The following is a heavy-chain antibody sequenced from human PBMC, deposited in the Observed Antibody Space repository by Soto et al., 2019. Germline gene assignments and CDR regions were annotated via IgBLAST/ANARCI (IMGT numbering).Heavy chain of an antibody. CDR1: GHSMTGYY. Sequence: LTCTVSGHSMTGYYWTWIRQPAGKGLEWIGRLYSSWVSSYDPSLASRVTMSLDTSRNQFFLNVTSVTAADTAVYYCARECSGSSLGXWGRGTLLTVSX. D-gene: IGHD3-10*02. CDR3: ARECSGSSLGX. J-gene: IGHJ2*01. V-gene: IGHV4-4*07. CDR2: LYSSWVS.